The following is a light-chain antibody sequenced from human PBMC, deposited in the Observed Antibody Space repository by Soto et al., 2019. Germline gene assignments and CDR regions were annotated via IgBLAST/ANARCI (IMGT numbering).Light chain of an antibody. V-gene: IGKV1-39*01. CDR2: AAS. CDR1: QSISSY. CDR3: QQSYSTPRT. J-gene: IGKJ3*01. Sequence: DIQMNQSPSSLSASVGDRVTITCRASQSISSYLNWYQQKPGKAPKLLIYAASSLQSGVPSRFSGCGSGTDFTLTISSLQSEDFATYYCQQSYSTPRTFGPGTKVDIK.